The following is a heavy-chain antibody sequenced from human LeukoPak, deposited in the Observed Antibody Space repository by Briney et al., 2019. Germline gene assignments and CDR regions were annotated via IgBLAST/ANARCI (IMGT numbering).Heavy chain of an antibody. V-gene: IGHV1-2*02. CDR3: ARVPTLCSSTSCYTYYFDY. CDR1: GYTFTGYY. CDR2: INPNSGGT. Sequence: AASVKVSCKASGYTFTGYYMHWVRQAPGQGLEWMGWINPNSGGTNYAQQFQGRVTMTRDTSISTAYMELSRLRSDDTAVYYCARVPTLCSSTSCYTYYFDYWGQGTLVTVSS. J-gene: IGHJ4*02. D-gene: IGHD2-2*02.